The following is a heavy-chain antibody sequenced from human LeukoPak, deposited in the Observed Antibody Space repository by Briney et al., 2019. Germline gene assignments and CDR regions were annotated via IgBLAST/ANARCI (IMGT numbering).Heavy chain of an antibody. CDR2: ISAYNGNT. CDR3: ARDLGMGATGWFDP. J-gene: IGHJ5*02. V-gene: IGHV1-18*01. CDR1: GYTFTSYG. Sequence: ASVKVSCKGSGYTFTSYGISWVRQAPGQGLEWMGWISAYNGNTNYAQKLQGRVTMTTDTSTSTAYMELRSLRSDDTAVYYCARDLGMGATGWFDPWGQGTLVTVSS. D-gene: IGHD1-26*01.